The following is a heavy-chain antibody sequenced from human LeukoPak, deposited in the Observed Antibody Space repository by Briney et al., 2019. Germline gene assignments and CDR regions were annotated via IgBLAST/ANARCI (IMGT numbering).Heavy chain of an antibody. CDR3: ATESYGSGSYQFDY. CDR1: GYTLTELS. Sequence: ASVKVSCKVSGYTLTELSMHWVRQAPGKGLEWMGGFDPEDGETIYAQKFQGRVTMTEDTSTDTAYMELSSLRSEDTAVYYCATESYGSGSYQFDYWGQGTLVTVSS. D-gene: IGHD3-10*01. J-gene: IGHJ4*02. CDR2: FDPEDGET. V-gene: IGHV1-24*01.